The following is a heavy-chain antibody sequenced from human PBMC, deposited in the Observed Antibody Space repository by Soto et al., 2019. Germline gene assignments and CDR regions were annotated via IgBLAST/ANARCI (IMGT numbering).Heavy chain of an antibody. Sequence: EVRLLESGGGLVQTGGSLRLSCAASGFPFSRYAMSWVRQAPGKGLEWVSIVSGGTEITYYADSKKGRFTTSRDNSKNTLYLELNSLRAEDTARYYCAKGRCSGGGCYLFDYWGQGTPVTVSS. CDR2: VSGGTEIT. J-gene: IGHJ4*02. CDR1: GFPFSRYA. V-gene: IGHV3-23*01. D-gene: IGHD2-15*01. CDR3: AKGRCSGGGCYLFDY.